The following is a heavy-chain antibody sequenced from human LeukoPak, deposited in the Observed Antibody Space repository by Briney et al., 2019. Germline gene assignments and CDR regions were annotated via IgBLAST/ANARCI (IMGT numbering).Heavy chain of an antibody. V-gene: IGHV1-2*04. D-gene: IGHD6-19*01. Sequence: ASVKVSCKAPGYTFTGYYMHWVRQAPGQGLEWMGWINPNSGGTNYAQKFQGWVTMTRDTSISTAYMELSRLRSEDTAVYYCARGAGYSSGCDYWGQGTLVTVSS. CDR2: INPNSGGT. J-gene: IGHJ4*02. CDR3: ARGAGYSSGCDY. CDR1: GYTFTGYY.